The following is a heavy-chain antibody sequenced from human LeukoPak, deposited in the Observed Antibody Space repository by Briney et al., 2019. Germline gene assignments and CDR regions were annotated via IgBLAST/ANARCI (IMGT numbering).Heavy chain of an antibody. Sequence: SETLSLTCTVSGGSISSSSYYWGWIRQPPGKGLEWIGSIYYSGSTYYNPSLKSRVTISVDTSKNQFSLKLSSVTAADTAVYYCARGGGGYPFDYWGQGTLVTVSS. D-gene: IGHD5-24*01. CDR2: IYYSGST. J-gene: IGHJ4*02. V-gene: IGHV4-39*07. CDR1: GGSISSSSYY. CDR3: ARGGGGYPFDY.